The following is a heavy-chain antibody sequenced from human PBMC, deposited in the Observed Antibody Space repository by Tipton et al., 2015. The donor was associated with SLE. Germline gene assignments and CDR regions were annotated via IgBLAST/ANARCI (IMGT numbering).Heavy chain of an antibody. D-gene: IGHD1-14*01. CDR1: GGSIRSYY. J-gene: IGHJ2*01. CDR2: VHYSGVT. Sequence: TLSLTCSVSGGSIRSYYWSWIRQPPGKGLEWIGYVHYSGVTSYNPSFQSRVTISIDTSRNQFSLHLNSVTAADAALYFCARYNLSGWRLGLWGRGTLVSVSS. CDR3: ARYNLSGWRLGL. V-gene: IGHV4-59*01.